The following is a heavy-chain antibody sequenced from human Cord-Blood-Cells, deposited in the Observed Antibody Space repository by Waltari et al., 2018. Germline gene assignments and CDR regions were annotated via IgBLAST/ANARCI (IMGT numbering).Heavy chain of an antibody. V-gene: IGHV4-34*01. J-gene: IGHJ3*02. CDR3: ARYPRGSGSYGPDAFDI. CDR1: GGSFSGYY. Sequence: QVQLQQWGAGLLKPSETLSLTCAVYGGSFSGYYWSWIRQPPGKGLEWIGEINHSGSTNYNPSLKSRVTISVDTSKNQFSLKLSSVTAADTAVYYCARYPRGSGSYGPDAFDIWGQGTMVTVSS. D-gene: IGHD3-10*01. CDR2: INHSGST.